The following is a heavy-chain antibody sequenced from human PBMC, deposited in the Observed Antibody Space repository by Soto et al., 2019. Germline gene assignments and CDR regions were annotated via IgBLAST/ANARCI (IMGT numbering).Heavy chain of an antibody. D-gene: IGHD2-8*01. V-gene: IGHV1-18*01. CDR3: ARDDVGYCSNGVCYTKPLDY. CDR2: ISTYIGNT. J-gene: IGHJ4*02. Sequence: ASVKVSCRASCYTFTSYGISWVRQSPEQGLEWMGLISTYIGNTHYAQKFQGRVTMTTDTSTTTAYLELRSLRSDETAVYYCARDDVGYCSNGVCYTKPLDYWGQGALVTVYS. CDR1: CYTFTSYG.